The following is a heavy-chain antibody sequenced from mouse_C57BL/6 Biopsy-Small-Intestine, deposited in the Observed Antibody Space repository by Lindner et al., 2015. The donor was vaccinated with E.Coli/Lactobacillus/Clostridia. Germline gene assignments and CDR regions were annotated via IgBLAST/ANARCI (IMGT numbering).Heavy chain of an antibody. D-gene: IGHD1-2*01. CDR3: ARVAGNHDYGDYGSRY. J-gene: IGHJ3*01. CDR1: GYTFTRYG. V-gene: IGHV1-20*01. Sequence: SVKVSCKASGYTFTRYGISWMRQAPGQRPEFMGWISGNNMDTTYSQQVQGRLTMTTDTSTNTAYMELRNLRSDDTAVYYCARVAGNHDYGDYGSRYWGQGTLVTVSS. CDR2: ISGNNMDT.